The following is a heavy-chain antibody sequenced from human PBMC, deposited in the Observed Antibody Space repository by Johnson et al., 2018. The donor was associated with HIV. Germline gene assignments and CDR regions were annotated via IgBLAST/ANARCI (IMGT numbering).Heavy chain of an antibody. CDR2: ISFDGSNK. J-gene: IGHJ3*01. Sequence: QVQLVESGGGLVKPGGSLRLSCAVSGFTFSDHYMSWIRQAPGKGLEWVAVISFDGSNKYYADSVKGRFTISRDNSKNTLYLQMNSLRAEDTALYYCASGEDDGFWGQGTMVTVSS. CDR3: ASGEDDGF. D-gene: IGHD5-24*01. V-gene: IGHV3-30*03. CDR1: GFTFSDHY.